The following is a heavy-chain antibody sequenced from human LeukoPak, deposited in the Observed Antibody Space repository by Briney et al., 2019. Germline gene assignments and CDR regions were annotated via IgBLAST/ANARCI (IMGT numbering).Heavy chain of an antibody. V-gene: IGHV3-21*01. J-gene: IGHJ6*02. CDR2: ISSSSSYI. CDR1: GFTFSSYS. D-gene: IGHD3-3*01. Sequence: GGSLRLSCAASGFTFSSYSMNWVRQAPGKGLEWVSSISSSSSYIYYADSVKGRFTISRDNAKNSLYLQLNSLRAEDTDVYYCARSHETYYDFWSGSDYYGMDVWGQGTTVTVSS. CDR3: ARSHETYYDFWSGSDYYGMDV.